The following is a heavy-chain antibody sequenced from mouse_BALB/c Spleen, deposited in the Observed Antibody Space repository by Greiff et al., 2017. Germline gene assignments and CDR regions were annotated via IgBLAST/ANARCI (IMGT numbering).Heavy chain of an antibody. CDR2: IYPGTGST. D-gene: IGHD1-1*01. Sequence: VQLQQSGAELVRPGASVKLSCKTSGYIFTSYWIHWVKQRPGQGLEWIARIYPGTGSTYYNEKFKGKATLTADKSSSTAYMQLSSLKSEDSAVYCCARPVVAGGGFDYWGQGTTLTVSS. J-gene: IGHJ2*01. CDR3: ARPVVAGGGFDY. V-gene: IGHV1S132*01. CDR1: GYIFTSYW.